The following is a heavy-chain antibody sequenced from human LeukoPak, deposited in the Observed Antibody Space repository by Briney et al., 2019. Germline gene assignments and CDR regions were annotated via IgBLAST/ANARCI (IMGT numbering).Heavy chain of an antibody. Sequence: PGGSLRLPCAASGFTFSSYDMNWVRQAPGKGLEWVSYIISSSRTIYYADSVKGRFTISRDNAKNSLYLQMNSLRAEDTAVYYCARPSSSGWFDPWGQGTLVTVSS. J-gene: IGHJ5*02. CDR1: GFTFSSYD. D-gene: IGHD6-6*01. CDR3: ARPSSSGWFDP. CDR2: IISSSRTI. V-gene: IGHV3-48*04.